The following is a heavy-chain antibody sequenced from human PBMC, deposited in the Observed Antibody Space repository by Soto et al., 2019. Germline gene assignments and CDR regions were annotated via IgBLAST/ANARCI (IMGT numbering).Heavy chain of an antibody. D-gene: IGHD6-13*01. CDR2: ISAYNGNT. V-gene: IGHV1-18*01. Sequence: GASVKVSRKASGYTFTSYGISWVRQAPGQGLEWMGWISAYNGNTNYAQKLQGRVTMTTDTSTSTAYMELRSLRSDDTAVYYCARLASSWPYYYYYGMDVWGQGTTVTVSS. CDR1: GYTFTSYG. CDR3: ARLASSWPYYYYYGMDV. J-gene: IGHJ6*02.